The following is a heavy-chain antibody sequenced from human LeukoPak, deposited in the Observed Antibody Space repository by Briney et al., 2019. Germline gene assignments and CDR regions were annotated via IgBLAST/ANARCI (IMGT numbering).Heavy chain of an antibody. CDR2: IDNDGSRT. Sequence: PGGSLRLSCVASGFTFSSSWMHWVRQAPGKGLVWVSRIDNDGSRTSYADSVKGRFTISRDNAKNTLYMQMNSPRVEDTAVYYCVVPVTYFSDSGAYGPWTRWGQGTLVTVSS. D-gene: IGHD3-10*01. J-gene: IGHJ4*02. CDR1: GFTFSSSW. CDR3: VVPVTYFSDSGAYGPWTR. V-gene: IGHV3-74*01.